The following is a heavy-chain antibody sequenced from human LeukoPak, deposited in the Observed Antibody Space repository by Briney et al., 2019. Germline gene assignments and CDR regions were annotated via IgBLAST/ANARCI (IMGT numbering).Heavy chain of an antibody. J-gene: IGHJ4*02. CDR1: GFTFSSYG. Sequence: GGSLRLSCAASGFTFSSYGMHWVRQAPGKGLEWVAVISSDGNNKNYVDSVKGRFTISRDNSKNTLYLQMNSLRAEDTAVYYCARGVPYYYDSSGPFDYWGQGTLVTVSS. D-gene: IGHD3-22*01. CDR2: ISSDGNNK. CDR3: ARGVPYYYDSSGPFDY. V-gene: IGHV3-30*03.